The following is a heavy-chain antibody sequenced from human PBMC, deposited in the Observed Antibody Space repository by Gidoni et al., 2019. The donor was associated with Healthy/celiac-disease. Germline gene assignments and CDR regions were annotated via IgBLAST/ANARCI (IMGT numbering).Heavy chain of an antibody. CDR2: ISSSSSYT. Sequence: VQLVASGGGLVKPGGSLRLSCAACGFTFSAYYMSWRRQAPGKGLEWVSYISSSSSYTNYADSVKGRFTISRDNAKNSLYLQMNSLRAEDTAVYYCARDVSYNWNWTYYYYYYGMDVWGQGTTVTVSS. J-gene: IGHJ6*02. D-gene: IGHD1-1*01. CDR1: GFTFSAYY. CDR3: ARDVSYNWNWTYYYYYYGMDV. V-gene: IGHV3-11*05.